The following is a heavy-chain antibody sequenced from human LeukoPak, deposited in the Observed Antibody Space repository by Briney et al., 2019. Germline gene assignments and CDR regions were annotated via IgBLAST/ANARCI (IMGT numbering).Heavy chain of an antibody. CDR1: GYTFTSYG. Sequence: ASVKVSCKASGYTFTSYGISWVRQAPGQGLEWMGWISAYNGNTNYAQKLQGRVTMTTDTSTSTAYMELRSLRSDDTAVHYCARVGYYDSSGYYYLPDYWGQGTLVTVSS. CDR3: ARVGYYDSSGYYYLPDY. CDR2: ISAYNGNT. J-gene: IGHJ4*02. D-gene: IGHD3-22*01. V-gene: IGHV1-18*01.